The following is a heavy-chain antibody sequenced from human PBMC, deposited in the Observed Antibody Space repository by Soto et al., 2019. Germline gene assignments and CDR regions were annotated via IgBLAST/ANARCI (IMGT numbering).Heavy chain of an antibody. CDR1: GFTFSSYA. V-gene: IGHV3-23*01. Sequence: GGSLRLSCAASGFTFSSYAMSWVRQAPGKGLEWVSAISGSGGSTYYADSVKGRFTISRDNSKNTLYLQMNSLRAEDTAVYYCAQKVGDYGDYWYFDLWGRGTLVTVSS. D-gene: IGHD4-17*01. J-gene: IGHJ2*01. CDR3: AQKVGDYGDYWYFDL. CDR2: ISGSGGST.